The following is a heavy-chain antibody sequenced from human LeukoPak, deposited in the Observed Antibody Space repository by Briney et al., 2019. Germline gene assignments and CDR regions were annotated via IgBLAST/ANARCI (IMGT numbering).Heavy chain of an antibody. CDR3: AKDGDSSGYTYYFDY. D-gene: IGHD3-22*01. CDR1: GFTFSSYA. CDR2: ISGSGGST. Sequence: PGGSLRLSCAASGFTFSSYAMTWVRQAPGKGLEWVSAISGSGGSTCYADSVTGRFTISRDNSKTTLYLQMNSLRAEDTAVYYCAKDGDSSGYTYYFDYSGQGNLVTVSS. V-gene: IGHV3-23*01. J-gene: IGHJ4*02.